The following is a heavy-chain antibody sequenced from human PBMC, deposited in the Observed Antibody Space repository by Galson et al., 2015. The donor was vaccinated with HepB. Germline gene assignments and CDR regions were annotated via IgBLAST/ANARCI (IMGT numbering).Heavy chain of an antibody. CDR3: ARSYYGSGSYYIKGRDAFDI. Sequence: SVKVSCKASGGTFSSYAISWVRQAPGQGLEWMGRIIPILGIANYAQKFQGRVTITADKSTSTAYMELSSLRSEDTAVYYCARSYYGSGSYYIKGRDAFDIWGQGTMVTVSS. CDR1: GGTFSSYA. J-gene: IGHJ3*02. D-gene: IGHD3-10*01. CDR2: IIPILGIA. V-gene: IGHV1-69*04.